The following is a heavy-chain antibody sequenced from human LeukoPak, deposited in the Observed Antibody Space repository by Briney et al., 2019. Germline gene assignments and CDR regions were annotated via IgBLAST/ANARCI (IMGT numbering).Heavy chain of an antibody. Sequence: ASVKVSCKASGYTFTSYGISWVRQAPGQGLEWMGRISAYNGNTNYAQKLQGRVTMTTDTSTSTAYMELRSLRSDDTAVYYCARGQDTIFGVVIFYWDYWGQGTLVTVSS. CDR1: GYTFTSYG. J-gene: IGHJ4*02. V-gene: IGHV1-18*01. CDR2: ISAYNGNT. CDR3: ARGQDTIFGVVIFYWDY. D-gene: IGHD3-3*01.